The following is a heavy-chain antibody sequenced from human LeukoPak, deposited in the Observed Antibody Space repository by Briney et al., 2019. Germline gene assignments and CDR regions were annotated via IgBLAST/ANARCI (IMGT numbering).Heavy chain of an antibody. D-gene: IGHD3-16*02. V-gene: IGHV1-69*06. Sequence: ASAKVSCKASGGTFTSYAISWVRHTPGQRLEWRGGIIPIFGTANSAQKSQGRVTITADKSTSTAYMELSSLRSEDTAVYYCARASSDYVWGSYRSPYYYYGMDVWGKGTTVTVSS. J-gene: IGHJ6*04. CDR3: ARASSDYVWGSYRSPYYYYGMDV. CDR2: IIPIFGTA. CDR1: GGTFTSYA.